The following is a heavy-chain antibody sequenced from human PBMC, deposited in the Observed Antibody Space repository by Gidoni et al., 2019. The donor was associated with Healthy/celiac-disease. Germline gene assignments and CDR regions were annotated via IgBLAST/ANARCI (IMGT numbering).Heavy chain of an antibody. CDR3: ARRFCVVGSCYENDY. CDR2: INHSGST. V-gene: IGHV4-34*01. D-gene: IGHD2-15*01. Sequence: QVQLQQGGAGLLKPSETLSLTCVVYVGSFSGYYWSWIRQPPGKGLEWIGEINHSGSTNYNPSLKSRVTISIDTSKNQFSLKLTSVTAADTAVYYCARRFCVVGSCYENDYWGQGTLVTVSS. J-gene: IGHJ4*02. CDR1: VGSFSGYY.